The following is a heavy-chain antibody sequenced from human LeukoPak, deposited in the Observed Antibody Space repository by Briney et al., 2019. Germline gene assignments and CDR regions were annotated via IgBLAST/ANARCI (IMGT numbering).Heavy chain of an antibody. CDR1: GFIFSSYA. CDR2: IGSSGSSI. Sequence: PGGSLRLSCAASGFIFSSYAMSWVRQAPGKGLEWVSYIGSSGSSIYYADSVKGRFTISRDNAKNSLYLQMNSLRVEDTAVYYCARWTDVWGKGTTVTVSS. V-gene: IGHV3-48*03. CDR3: ARWTDV. J-gene: IGHJ6*04. D-gene: IGHD3/OR15-3a*01.